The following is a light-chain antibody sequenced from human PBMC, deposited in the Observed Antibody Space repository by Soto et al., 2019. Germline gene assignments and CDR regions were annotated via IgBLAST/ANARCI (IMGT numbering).Light chain of an antibody. Sequence: IQMTQSPSSLSASVGDRVTITCRASQGVRDDVGWYQQKPGKAPKLLIYSASTLQSGIPSRFSGSGSGTDFPLTIGGLQPEDFATYYCLQESNYPLTFGGGTKV. V-gene: IGKV1-6*01. CDR3: LQESNYPLT. CDR2: SAS. CDR1: QGVRDD. J-gene: IGKJ4*01.